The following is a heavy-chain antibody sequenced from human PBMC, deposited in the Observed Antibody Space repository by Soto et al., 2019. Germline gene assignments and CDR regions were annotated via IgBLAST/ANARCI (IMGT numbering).Heavy chain of an antibody. V-gene: IGHV1-18*01. CDR3: ARDLGGWTDY. CDR1: GYTFTSYG. J-gene: IGHJ4*02. D-gene: IGHD6-19*01. CDR2: INAGNGNT. Sequence: ASVKVSCKASGYTFTSYGISWVRQAPGQGLEWMGWINAGNGNTKYSQKFQGRVTITRDTSASTAYMELSSLRSEDTTVYYCARDLGGWTDYWGQGTLVTVS.